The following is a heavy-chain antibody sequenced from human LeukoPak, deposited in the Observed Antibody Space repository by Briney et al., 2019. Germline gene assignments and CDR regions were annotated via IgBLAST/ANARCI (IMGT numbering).Heavy chain of an antibody. D-gene: IGHD6-13*01. Sequence: PSETLSLTCTASGDSITNDNWWSWVRQAPGKGLEWVSAISGSGGSTSYADSVKGRFTISRDNSKNTLYLQMNSLRAEDTAVYYCARSFRAAAGSEAVYWGQGTLVTVSS. CDR1: GDSITNDN. J-gene: IGHJ4*02. CDR2: ISGSGGST. CDR3: ARSFRAAAGSEAVY. V-gene: IGHV3-23*01.